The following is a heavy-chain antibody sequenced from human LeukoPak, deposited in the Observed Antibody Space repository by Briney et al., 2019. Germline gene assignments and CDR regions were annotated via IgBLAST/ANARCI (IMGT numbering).Heavy chain of an antibody. CDR3: ARLGVAGDPSSAEYLQH. CDR1: GYTFTGYY. D-gene: IGHD6-19*01. CDR2: INPNSGGT. V-gene: IGHV1-2*02. J-gene: IGHJ1*01. Sequence: GASVKVSCKASGYTFTGYYMHWVRQAPGQGLEWMGWINPNSGGTNYAQKFQGRVTMTRDTSISTAYMELMSLRSDDTAVYYCARLGVAGDPSSAEYLQHWGQGTLVTVSS.